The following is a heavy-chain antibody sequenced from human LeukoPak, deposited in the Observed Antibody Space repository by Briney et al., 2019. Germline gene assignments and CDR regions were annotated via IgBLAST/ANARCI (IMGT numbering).Heavy chain of an antibody. CDR3: AKVPLVTAFKYFDY. CDR1: GFTVSSNY. J-gene: IGHJ4*02. V-gene: IGHV3-53*01. Sequence: PGGSLRLSCAASGFTVSSNYMTWVRQAPGKGLEWVSVIYKNAITYYADTVKGRFTISRDNSKNMLYLQMNSLRAEDTAVYYCAKVPLVTAFKYFDYWGQGTLVTVSS. CDR2: IYKNAIT. D-gene: IGHD2-21*02.